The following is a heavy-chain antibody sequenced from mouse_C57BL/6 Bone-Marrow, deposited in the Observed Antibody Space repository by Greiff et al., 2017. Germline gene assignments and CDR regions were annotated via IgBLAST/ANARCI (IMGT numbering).Heavy chain of an antibody. CDR2: ISYDGSN. CDR3: ARRDSNFYYFDY. D-gene: IGHD2-5*01. V-gene: IGHV3-6*01. J-gene: IGHJ2*01. CDR1: GYSITSGYY. Sequence: EVQVVESGPGLVKPSQSLSLTCSVTGYSITSGYYWNWIRQFPGNKLEWMGYISYDGSNNYNPSLKNRISITRDTSKNQFFLKLNSVTTEDTATYYCARRDSNFYYFDYWGQGTTLTVSS.